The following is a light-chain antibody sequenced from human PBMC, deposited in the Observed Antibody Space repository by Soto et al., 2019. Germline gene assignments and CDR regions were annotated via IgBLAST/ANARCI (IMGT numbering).Light chain of an antibody. CDR3: QQYSSSPLT. CDR1: QGVSNS. V-gene: IGKV3-20*01. J-gene: IGKJ4*01. Sequence: EIVLTQSPATLSLSPGERATLSCRASQGVSNSLAWYRQKPGQAPRLLIYGAFNRATGIPDRFSGGGSGTDFTLTISRLEPEDFAVYYCQQYSSSPLTFGGGTKVDIK. CDR2: GAF.